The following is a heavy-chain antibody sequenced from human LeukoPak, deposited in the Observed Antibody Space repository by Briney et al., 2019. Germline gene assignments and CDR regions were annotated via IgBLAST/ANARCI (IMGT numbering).Heavy chain of an antibody. D-gene: IGHD3-22*01. J-gene: IGHJ4*02. Sequence: GGSLRRSHTPSVFTFSGSLMQLDPQASGKGPGGVGRIRRKSNNYPKVYAASVKGRFTISRDNSQNTLYLQMNSLRAEDTAMYYCGREDISLYYDNGGSYHERAFDKWGQGTVVSVSS. CDR1: VFTFSGSL. CDR3: GREDISLYYDNGGSYHERAFDK. CDR2: IRRKSNNYPK. V-gene: IGHV3-73*01.